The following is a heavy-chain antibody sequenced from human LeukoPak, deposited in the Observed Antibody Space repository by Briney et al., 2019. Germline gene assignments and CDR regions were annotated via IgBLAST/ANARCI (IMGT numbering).Heavy chain of an antibody. D-gene: IGHD3-16*01. V-gene: IGHV3-23*01. CDR3: AKDDNSIRFLS. CDR2: ITGSGGNR. J-gene: IGHJ5*02. CDR1: GFTFSSHG. Sequence: AGGSLRLSCAASGFTFSSHGMNWVRQAPGKGLEWVSGITGSGGNRYYADSVRGRFTISRDNSKNTLYLQMNSLRAEDTAVYYCAKDDNSIRFLSWGQGTLVTVSS.